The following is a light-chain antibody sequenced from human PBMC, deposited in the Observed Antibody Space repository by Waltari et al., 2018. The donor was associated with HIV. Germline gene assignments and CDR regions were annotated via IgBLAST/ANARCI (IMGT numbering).Light chain of an antibody. J-gene: IGKJ4*01. CDR3: QQDNSFPLT. CDR2: AAS. Sequence: DTQMSQSPSSVSASVVDRVTITCRASQDIRSWVAWYQEKPGKAPKLLIYAASTSESGVPSGFSGTASGTDFTLSNTYLQPEDFATYDCQQDNSFPLTFGGGTKVEIK. CDR1: QDIRSW. V-gene: IGKV1-12*01.